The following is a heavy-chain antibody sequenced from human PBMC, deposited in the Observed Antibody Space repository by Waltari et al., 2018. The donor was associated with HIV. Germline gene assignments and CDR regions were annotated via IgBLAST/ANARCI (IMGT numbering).Heavy chain of an antibody. CDR2: IKQDGSEQ. D-gene: IGHD5-18*01. Sequence: EVQLVESGGGLVQPGGSLRLSCAASGFTFSAYWMSWVRQAPGKGGEWVANIKQDGSEQYYVDSVKGRLTISRDNAKNSLYLQMNSLRADDTAVYYCARPQGGYSYGFNYWGQGTLVTVSS. CDR1: GFTFSAYW. V-gene: IGHV3-7*01. CDR3: ARPQGGYSYGFNY. J-gene: IGHJ4*02.